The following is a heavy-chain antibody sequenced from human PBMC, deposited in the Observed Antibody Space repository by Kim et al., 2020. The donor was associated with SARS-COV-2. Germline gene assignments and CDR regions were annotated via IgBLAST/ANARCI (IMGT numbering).Heavy chain of an antibody. CDR2: ISGSGGST. D-gene: IGHD1-1*01. J-gene: IGHJ6*02. CDR1: GFTFSSYA. CDR3: AKNVQLERPNGYYGMDV. Sequence: GGSLRLSCAASGFTFSSYAMSWVRQAPGKGLEWVSAISGSGGSTYYADSVKGRFTISRDNSKNTLYLQMNSLRAEDTALYYCAKNVQLERPNGYYGMDVWGQGTTVTVSS. V-gene: IGHV3-23*01.